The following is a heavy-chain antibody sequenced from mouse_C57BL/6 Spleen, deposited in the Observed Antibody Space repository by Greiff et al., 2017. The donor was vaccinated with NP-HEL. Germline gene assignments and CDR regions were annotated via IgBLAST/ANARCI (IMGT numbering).Heavy chain of an antibody. CDR2: IWSGGST. Sequence: QVQLKESGPGLVQPSQSLSITCTVSGFSLTSYGVHWVRQSPGKGLEWLGVIWSGGSTDYNAAFISRLSISKDNSKSQVFFKMNSLQADDTAIYYCASPGGSIYYDYDGFAYWGQGTLVTVSA. V-gene: IGHV2-2*01. D-gene: IGHD2-4*01. CDR3: ASPGGSIYYDYDGFAY. J-gene: IGHJ3*01. CDR1: GFSLTSYG.